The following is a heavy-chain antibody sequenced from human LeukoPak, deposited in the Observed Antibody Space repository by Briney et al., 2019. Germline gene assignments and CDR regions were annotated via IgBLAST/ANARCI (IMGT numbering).Heavy chain of an antibody. Sequence: ASVKVSCKASGYTFTSYYMHWVRQAPGQGLEWMGWISAYNGNTNYAQKLQGRVTMTTDTSTSTAYMELRSLRSDDTAVYYCARGNYYDSSGYCDYWGQGTLVTVSS. J-gene: IGHJ4*02. CDR3: ARGNYYDSSGYCDY. D-gene: IGHD3-22*01. CDR1: GYTFTSYY. V-gene: IGHV1-18*04. CDR2: ISAYNGNT.